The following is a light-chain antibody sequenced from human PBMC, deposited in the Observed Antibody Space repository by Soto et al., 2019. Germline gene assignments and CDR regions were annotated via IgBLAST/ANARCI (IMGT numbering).Light chain of an antibody. V-gene: IGLV2-8*01. Sequence: QSALTQPPSASGSPGQSVTISCTGTSSDVGDYSYVSWYQHHPGKAPKLIIYSNDQRPSGVPGRFSGSKSGTSASLAISGLQSEDEGEYYCATWEDSLNGPVFGGGTKLTVL. CDR3: ATWEDSLNGPV. CDR1: SSDVGDYSY. J-gene: IGLJ3*02. CDR2: SND.